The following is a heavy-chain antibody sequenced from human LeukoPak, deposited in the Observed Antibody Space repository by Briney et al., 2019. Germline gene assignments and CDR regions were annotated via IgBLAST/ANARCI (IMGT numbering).Heavy chain of an antibody. D-gene: IGHD3-10*01. V-gene: IGHV3-23*01. Sequence: GGSLRLSCAASGFTFSSYAMNWVRQAPGKGLEWVSAITGSGGRTYYADSVKGRFTISRDNSKNTLYLQMNSLRAEDTAVYYCARNNDGSGSYYNLYYFDYWGQGTLVTVSS. CDR3: ARNNDGSGSYYNLYYFDY. CDR2: ITGSGGRT. J-gene: IGHJ4*02. CDR1: GFTFSSYA.